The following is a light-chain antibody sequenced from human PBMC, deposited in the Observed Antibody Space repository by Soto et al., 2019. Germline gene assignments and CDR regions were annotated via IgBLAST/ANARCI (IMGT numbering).Light chain of an antibody. J-gene: IGKJ5*01. Sequence: AIQLTQSPSSLSASVGDGVTITCRASQGISSALAWYQQKPGKAPKLLIYDASSLESGVPSRFSGSGSGTEFTLTISSLQPDDFATYYCQQYNSYPSTTFGQGPRLAIK. CDR3: QQYNSYPSTT. V-gene: IGKV1-13*02. CDR2: DAS. CDR1: QGISSA.